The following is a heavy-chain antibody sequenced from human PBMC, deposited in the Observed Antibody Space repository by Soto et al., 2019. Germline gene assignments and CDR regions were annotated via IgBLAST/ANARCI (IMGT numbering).Heavy chain of an antibody. J-gene: IGHJ4*02. V-gene: IGHV1-2*02. D-gene: IGHD1-26*01. CDR3: ARDLAKGGGSAGFDY. Sequence: APVKVSCKASGYTFTVYYMHWVRQAPGQGLEWMGWINPKSGGTMYPQKFQGRVTMTWDTSISTAYMALTRLRSDDTAVYYCARDLAKGGGSAGFDYWGQGTLVTVSS. CDR2: INPKSGGT. CDR1: GYTFTVYY.